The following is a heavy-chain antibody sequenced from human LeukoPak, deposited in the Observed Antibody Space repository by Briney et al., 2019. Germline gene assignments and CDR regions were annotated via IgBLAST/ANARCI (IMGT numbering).Heavy chain of an antibody. CDR1: GGSISNWSYY. CDR3: ASRPAYKESGDRDY. D-gene: IGHD1-26*01. Sequence: SETLSLTCSVSGGSISNWSYYWGWTRQPPGKGLEWIGSIYYRGSTYYNPSLKSRITLSVDTSKNQFSLKVSTVTAADTAVYYCASRPAYKESGDRDYWGQGTLVTVSS. V-gene: IGHV4-39*01. CDR2: IYYRGST. J-gene: IGHJ4*02.